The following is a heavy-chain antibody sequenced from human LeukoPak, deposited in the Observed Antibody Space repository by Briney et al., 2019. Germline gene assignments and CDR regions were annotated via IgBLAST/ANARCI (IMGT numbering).Heavy chain of an antibody. CDR3: ARDITYYYDSSGYYRNWFDP. D-gene: IGHD3-22*01. CDR2: ISAYNGNT. Sequence: ASVKVSCKASGYTFTSYGISWVRQSPGHGLEWMGWISAYNGNTNYAKKLQCRVTMTTDTSTSTAYMELRSLRSDDTAVYYCARDITYYYDSSGYYRNWFDPWGQGTLVTVSS. V-gene: IGHV1-18*01. CDR1: GYTFTSYG. J-gene: IGHJ5*02.